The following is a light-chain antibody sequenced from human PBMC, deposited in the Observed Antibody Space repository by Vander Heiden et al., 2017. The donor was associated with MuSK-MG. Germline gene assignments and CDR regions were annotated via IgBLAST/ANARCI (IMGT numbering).Light chain of an antibody. CDR3: QSYDSTIWV. Sequence: NFMLTQPHSVSESPGKTVTISCTGSSGSIASNLVQWYQQRPGSAPTTVIYEDNQRPSGVPDRFSGSIDSSSNSASLTISRLKTEDEAYYYCQSYDSTIWVFGGGTKLTVL. CDR1: SGSIASNL. V-gene: IGLV6-57*02. CDR2: EDN. J-gene: IGLJ3*02.